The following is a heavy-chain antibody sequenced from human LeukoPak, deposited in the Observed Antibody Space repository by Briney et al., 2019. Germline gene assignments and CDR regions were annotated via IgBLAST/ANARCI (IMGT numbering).Heavy chain of an antibody. CDR3: ARQSAKSSASYSSGYYYRAIFDY. Sequence: PSETLSLTCTVSGGSISSSSYYWGWLRQPPGKGLEWLGSIYYSGSTYYNPSLKSRVTISVDTSKNQFSLKLSSVTAADTAVYYCARQSAKSSASYSSGYYYRAIFDYWGQGTLVTVSS. D-gene: IGHD3-22*01. CDR2: IYYSGST. J-gene: IGHJ4*02. V-gene: IGHV4-39*01. CDR1: GGSISSSSYY.